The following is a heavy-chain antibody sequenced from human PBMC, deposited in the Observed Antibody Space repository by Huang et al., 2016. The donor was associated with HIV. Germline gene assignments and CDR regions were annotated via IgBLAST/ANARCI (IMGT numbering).Heavy chain of an antibody. V-gene: IGHV1-24*01. J-gene: IGHJ3*02. D-gene: IGHD2-21*01. Sequence: QVQLVQSGAEVKKPGASVKVSCKVSGYTLTELSIHWVRQAPGKGLGWMGGLAPEHDETNYAQNFQGRVTMTEDTSTDTAYMELNSLRSEDTAVYYCATGFDTYYDIWGQGTMVIASS. CDR3: ATGFDTYYDI. CDR2: LAPEHDET. CDR1: GYTLTELS.